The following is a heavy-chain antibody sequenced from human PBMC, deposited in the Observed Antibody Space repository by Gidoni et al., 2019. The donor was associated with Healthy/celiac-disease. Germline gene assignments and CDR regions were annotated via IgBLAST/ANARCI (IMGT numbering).Heavy chain of an antibody. CDR1: GGSISSGSYY. CDR3: AREAHHILTEGAFDI. J-gene: IGHJ3*02. V-gene: IGHV4-61*02. Sequence: QVQLQESGPGLVKPSQTLSLTCTVSGGSISSGSYYWSWIRQPAGKGLEWIGRIYTSGSTNYNPSLKSRVTISVDTSKNQFSLKLSSVTAADTAVYYCAREAHHILTEGAFDIWGQGTMVTVSS. D-gene: IGHD3-9*01. CDR2: IYTSGST.